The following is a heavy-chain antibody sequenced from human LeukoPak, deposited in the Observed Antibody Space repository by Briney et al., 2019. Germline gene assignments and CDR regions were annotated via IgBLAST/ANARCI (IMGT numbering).Heavy chain of an antibody. CDR1: VYSFTSYG. Sequence: ASVKVSCTDSVYSFTSYGSGWVRQAPGQGLEWMGGISAYNGNTNYAQKLQGRVTMTTDTSTSTAYMELRSLRSDDTAVYYCARDEGLTVTTVSGYWGQGTLVTVSS. V-gene: IGHV1-18*04. J-gene: IGHJ4*02. CDR3: ARDEGLTVTTVSGY. CDR2: ISAYNGNT. D-gene: IGHD4-17*01.